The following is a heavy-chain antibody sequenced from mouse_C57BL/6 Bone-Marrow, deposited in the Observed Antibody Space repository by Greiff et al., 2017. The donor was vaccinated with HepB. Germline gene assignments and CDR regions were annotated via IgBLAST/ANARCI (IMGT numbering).Heavy chain of an antibody. D-gene: IGHD3-3*01. CDR3: ARYGDGYFDV. J-gene: IGHJ1*03. V-gene: IGHV7-3*01. Sequence: EVKLMESGGGLVQPGGSLSLSCAASGFTFTDYYMSWVRQPPGKALEWLGFIRNKANGYTTEYSASVNGRFTISRDNSQSILYLQMNALRAEDSATYYCARYGDGYFDVWGTGTTVTVSS. CDR2: IRNKANGYTT. CDR1: GFTFTDYY.